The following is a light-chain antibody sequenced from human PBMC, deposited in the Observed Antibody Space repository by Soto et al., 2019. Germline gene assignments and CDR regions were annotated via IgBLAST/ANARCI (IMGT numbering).Light chain of an antibody. Sequence: QSALTQPASVSGSPGQSSTISCTGTSSDVGGYNYVSWYQQHPGKAPKLMIYEVSNRPSGVSNRFSASKSGNTASLTISGLQAEDEADYYCTSYTSISSYVVFGGGTKLTVL. J-gene: IGLJ2*01. CDR2: EVS. CDR3: TSYTSISSYVV. V-gene: IGLV2-14*01. CDR1: SSDVGGYNY.